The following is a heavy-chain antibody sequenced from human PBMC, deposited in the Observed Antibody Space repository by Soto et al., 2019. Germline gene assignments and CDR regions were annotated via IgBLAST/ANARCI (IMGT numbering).Heavy chain of an antibody. CDR1: DFTVSKNY. V-gene: IGHV3-53*02. CDR2: IYRGGTT. D-gene: IGHD4-4*01. J-gene: IGHJ6*02. Sequence: EVQLVETGGGLIQPGGSLRLSCAASDFTVSKNYMSCVRQAPGKGLEWVSVIYRGGTTYYADSVKGRFTISRDNSKNTLYLQMNSLRVEDTAVYYCARDHRTTYYYYGLDVWGHGTTVTVSS. CDR3: ARDHRTTYYYYGLDV.